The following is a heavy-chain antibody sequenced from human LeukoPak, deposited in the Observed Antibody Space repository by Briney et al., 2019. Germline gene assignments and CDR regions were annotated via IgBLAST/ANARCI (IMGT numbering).Heavy chain of an antibody. CDR3: ARAGSSWSLYYYYYYMDV. D-gene: IGHD6-6*01. V-gene: IGHV4-59*01. CDR1: GGSISSYY. J-gene: IGHJ6*03. CDR2: IYYSGST. Sequence: SETLPPTCTVSGGSISSYYWSWIRQPPGKGLEWIGYIYYSGSTNYNPSLKSRVTISVDTSKNQFSLKLSSVTAADTAVYYCARAGSSWSLYYYYYYMDVWGKGTTVTVSS.